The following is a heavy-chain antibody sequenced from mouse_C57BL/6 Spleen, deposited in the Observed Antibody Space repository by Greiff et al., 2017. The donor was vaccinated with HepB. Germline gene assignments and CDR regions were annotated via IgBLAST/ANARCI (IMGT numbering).Heavy chain of an antibody. Sequence: QVQLQQSGAELVKPGASVKMSCKASGYTFTSYWITWVKQRPGQGLEWIGDIYPGSGSTNYNEKFKSKATLTVDTSSSTAYMQLSSLTSEDSAVYYCARRRLRDPLDYWGQGTTLTVSS. CDR3: ARRRLRDPLDY. D-gene: IGHD3-2*02. J-gene: IGHJ2*01. CDR1: GYTFTSYW. CDR2: IYPGSGST. V-gene: IGHV1-55*01.